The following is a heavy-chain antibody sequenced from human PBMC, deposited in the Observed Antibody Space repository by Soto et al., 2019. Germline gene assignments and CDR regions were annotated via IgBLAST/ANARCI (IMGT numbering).Heavy chain of an antibody. CDR2: ISPYSGNT. V-gene: IGHV1-18*01. D-gene: IGHD6-25*01. J-gene: IGHJ4*02. CDR1: GYGFTTYG. Sequence: ASVKVSCKASGYGFTTYGISWVRQAPGQGLEWMGWISPYSGNTRYPENLQGRVTMTTDTSTSTAYMELRSLRSDDTAVYYCAREMWTRSGPQNFFDYWGQGALVTVSS. CDR3: AREMWTRSGPQNFFDY.